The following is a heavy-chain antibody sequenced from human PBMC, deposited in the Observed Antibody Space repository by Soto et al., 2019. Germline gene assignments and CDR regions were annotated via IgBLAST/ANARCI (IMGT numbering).Heavy chain of an antibody. J-gene: IGHJ6*03. CDR2: IYYSGST. Sequence: SETLSLTCTVSGGSISSYYWSWIRQPPGKGLEWIGYIYYSGSTNYNPSLKSRVTISVDTSKNQFSLKLSSVTAADTAVYYCARQGLAYCSGGSCYANSYYSTDVWGKGPTVTVSS. CDR3: ARQGLAYCSGGSCYANSYYSTDV. CDR1: GGSISSYY. D-gene: IGHD2-15*01. V-gene: IGHV4-59*08.